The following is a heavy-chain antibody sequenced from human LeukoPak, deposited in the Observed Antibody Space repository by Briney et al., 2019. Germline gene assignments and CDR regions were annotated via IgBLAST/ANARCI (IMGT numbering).Heavy chain of an antibody. CDR1: GFTFSDYY. Sequence: GGSLRLSCAASGFTFSDYYMSWIRQAPGKGLEWVSYISSSDSTIYYADSVKGRFTISRDNAKNSLYLQMNSLRAEDTAVYYCARDIYDSSGYVDYWGQGTLVTVSS. J-gene: IGHJ4*02. V-gene: IGHV3-11*01. CDR2: ISSSDSTI. D-gene: IGHD3-22*01. CDR3: ARDIYDSSGYVDY.